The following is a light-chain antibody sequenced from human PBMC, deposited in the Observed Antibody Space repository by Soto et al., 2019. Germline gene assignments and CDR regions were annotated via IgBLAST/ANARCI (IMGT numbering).Light chain of an antibody. CDR2: AAS. CDR3: QQYYSYPCT. J-gene: IGKJ1*01. Sequence: AIRMTQSPSSFSASTGDRVTITCRASQGISSYLAWYQQKPGKAPKLLIYAASTLQSGVPSRFSGSGSETDFTLTISRLQSEDFATYYCQQYYSYPCTFGQGSKVEIK. CDR1: QGISSY. V-gene: IGKV1-8*01.